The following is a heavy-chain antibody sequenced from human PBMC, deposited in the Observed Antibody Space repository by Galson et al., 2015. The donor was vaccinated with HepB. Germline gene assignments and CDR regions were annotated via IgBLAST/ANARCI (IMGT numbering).Heavy chain of an antibody. V-gene: IGHV2-70*11. CDR3: ARIITTSSRYYYYGMDV. Sequence: PALVKPTQTLTLTCTFSGFSLSTSGMCVTWIRQPPGKALEWLARIDWDDDKYYNTFLKTRLTISKDTSKNQVVLTMTTMGPVDTATYYCARIITTSSRYYYYGMDVWGQGTTVTVSS. CDR1: GFSLSTSGMC. D-gene: IGHD6-6*01. J-gene: IGHJ6*02. CDR2: IDWDDDK.